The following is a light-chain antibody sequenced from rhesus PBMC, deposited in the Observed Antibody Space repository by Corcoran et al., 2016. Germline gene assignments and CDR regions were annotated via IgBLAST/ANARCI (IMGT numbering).Light chain of an antibody. V-gene: IGKV2-104*02. J-gene: IGKJ1*01. Sequence: DIVMTQTPLSLPVTPGEPASISCRSSQSLLDSEDGNTYLDWYLQKPGQSPQLLIFEVSNRASGVPERFSGSGSDTDFTLKISRVEAEDVGVYYCMQGIEFPPWTFGQGTKVEIK. CDR2: EVS. CDR3: MQGIEFPPWT. CDR1: QSLLDSEDGNTY.